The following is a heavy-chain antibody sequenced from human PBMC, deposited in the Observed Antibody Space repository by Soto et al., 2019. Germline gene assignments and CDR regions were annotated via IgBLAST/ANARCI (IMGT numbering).Heavy chain of an antibody. D-gene: IGHD2-15*01. CDR3: ARARGYCSGGSCSHLSYYYYYYMDV. J-gene: IGHJ6*03. Sequence: GGSLRLSCAASGFTVSTYSMNWVRQAPGKGLEWVSYISSSSSTKYYADSVKGRFTISRDNSKNSLYLQMNSLRAEDTAVYYCARARGYCSGGSCSHLSYYYYYYMDVWGKGTTVTVSS. CDR1: GFTVSTYS. CDR2: ISSSSSTK. V-gene: IGHV3-48*01.